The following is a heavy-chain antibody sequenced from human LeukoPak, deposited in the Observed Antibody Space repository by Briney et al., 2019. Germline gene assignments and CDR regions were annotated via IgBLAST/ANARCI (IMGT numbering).Heavy chain of an antibody. Sequence: GYSVKVSCKAAGGIFSSYAISWVRQAPGQRLEWMGRIIPLFVTANYAQKFQGRVTITTDESTSTAYMELSSLRSEDTAVYYCARAGVEMATIYYFDYWGQGTLVTVSS. CDR3: ARAGVEMATIYYFDY. D-gene: IGHD5-24*01. J-gene: IGHJ4*02. V-gene: IGHV1-69*05. CDR2: IIPLFVTA. CDR1: GGIFSSYA.